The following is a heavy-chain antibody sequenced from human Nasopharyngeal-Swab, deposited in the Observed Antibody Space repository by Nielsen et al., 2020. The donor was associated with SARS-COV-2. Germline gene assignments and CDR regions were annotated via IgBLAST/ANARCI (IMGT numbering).Heavy chain of an antibody. CDR2: ISGSSGST. Sequence: GGSLRLSCAASGFTFSSYAMSWVRQAPGKGLEWVSAISGSSGSTYYADSVKGRFTISRDNSKNTLYLQMNSLRAEDTAVYYCAKRKQGQQLVLGYFDPWGRGTLVTVSS. CDR3: AKRKQGQQLVLGYFDP. V-gene: IGHV3-23*01. CDR1: GFTFSSYA. D-gene: IGHD6-13*01. J-gene: IGHJ2*01.